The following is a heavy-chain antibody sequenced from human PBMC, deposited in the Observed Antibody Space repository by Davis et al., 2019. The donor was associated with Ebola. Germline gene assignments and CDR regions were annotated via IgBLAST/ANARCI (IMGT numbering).Heavy chain of an antibody. Sequence: ASVKVSCKASGYTFTAYYIHWVRQAPGQGLEWMGWINPNSGGTNYAQKFQGRVTMTRDTSISTAYMELSRLRSEDTAVYYCARGAEHWGGGAFDIWGQGTMVTVSS. D-gene: IGHD7-27*01. J-gene: IGHJ3*02. CDR2: INPNSGGT. V-gene: IGHV1-2*02. CDR3: ARGAEHWGGGAFDI. CDR1: GYTFTAYY.